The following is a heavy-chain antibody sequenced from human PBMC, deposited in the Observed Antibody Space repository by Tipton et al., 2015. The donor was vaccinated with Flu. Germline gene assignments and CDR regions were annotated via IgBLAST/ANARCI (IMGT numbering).Heavy chain of an antibody. V-gene: IGHV4-4*07. CDR3: ARGSGSGTFVIFDY. CDR1: GGSLSSFY. Sequence: TLSLTCTMSGGSLSSFYWTWIRQPAGKGLEWIGRIYSSGITKYNPSLKSRVTMSVDTSKNQFSLSLSSVTAADTAVYYCARGSGSGTFVIFDYWGQGTLVAVSS. J-gene: IGHJ4*02. D-gene: IGHD3-10*01. CDR2: IYSSGIT.